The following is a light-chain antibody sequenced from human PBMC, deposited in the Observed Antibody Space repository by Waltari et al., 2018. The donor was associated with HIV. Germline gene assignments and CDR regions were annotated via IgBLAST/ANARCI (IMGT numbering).Light chain of an antibody. CDR3: QQYYSTPIS. CDR2: WAS. CDR1: HSVSYTSNNNNY. Sequence: DIVMTQSPDSLAVSLGAKATINCKSSHSVSYTSNNNNYLAWYQQKPGQPPKLLIYWASTRESGVPDRFSGSGSGTEFTLTISSLQAEDVAVYYCQQYYSTPISFGQGTRLEIK. J-gene: IGKJ5*01. V-gene: IGKV4-1*01.